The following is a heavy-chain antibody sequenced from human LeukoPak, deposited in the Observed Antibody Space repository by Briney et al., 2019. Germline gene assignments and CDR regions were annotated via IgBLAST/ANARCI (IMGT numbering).Heavy chain of an antibody. CDR2: IGTAGDT. Sequence: GGSLRLSCAASGFTLSNYDMHWVRQATGKGLEWVSAIGTAGDTYYPGSVKGRFTISRENANNSLYLQMKSLRAGDTAVYYCARGPYRNYDILTGYHDAFDIWGQGTTVTVSS. D-gene: IGHD3-9*01. V-gene: IGHV3-13*01. CDR3: ARGPYRNYDILTGYHDAFDI. J-gene: IGHJ3*02. CDR1: GFTLSNYD.